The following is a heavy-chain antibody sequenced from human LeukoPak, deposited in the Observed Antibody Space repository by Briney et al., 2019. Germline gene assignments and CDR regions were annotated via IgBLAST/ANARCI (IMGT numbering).Heavy chain of an antibody. J-gene: IGHJ4*02. V-gene: IGHV3-20*04. CDR1: GFTFDDYG. Sequence: PGGSLRLSCAASGFTFDDYGMSWVRPAPGEGLEWVSGINWNGGSTGYADSVKGRFTISRDNAKNTLYLQMNGLRAEDTAVYYCARDYYGSVDYWGQGTLVTVSS. CDR2: INWNGGST. CDR3: ARDYYGSVDY. D-gene: IGHD3-10*01.